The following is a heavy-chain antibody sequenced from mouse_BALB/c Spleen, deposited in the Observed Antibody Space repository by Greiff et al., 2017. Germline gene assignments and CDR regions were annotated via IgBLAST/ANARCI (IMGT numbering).Heavy chain of an antibody. V-gene: IGHV5-6-5*01. CDR2: ISSGGST. CDR3: AREVYYGNYDRFAY. CDR1: GFTFSSYA. Sequence: EVKLMESGGGLVKPGGSLKLSCAASGFTFSSYAMSWVRQTPEKRLEWVASISSGGSTYYPDSVKGRFTISRDNARNILYLQMSSLRSEDTAMYYCAREVYYGNYDRFAYWGQGTLVTVSA. J-gene: IGHJ3*01. D-gene: IGHD2-1*01.